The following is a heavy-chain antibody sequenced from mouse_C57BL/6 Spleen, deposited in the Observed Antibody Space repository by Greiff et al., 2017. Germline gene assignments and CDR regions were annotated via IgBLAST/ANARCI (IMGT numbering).Heavy chain of an antibody. J-gene: IGHJ2*01. V-gene: IGHV1-59*01. CDR3: AREMDYGSSFDY. Sequence: QVQLQQPGAELVRPGTSVKLSCKASGYTFTSYWMHWVKQRPGQGLEWIGVIDPSDSYTNYNQKFKGKATLTVDTSSSTAYMQLSSLTSEDSAVYYCAREMDYGSSFDYWGQGTTLTVSS. CDR1: GYTFTSYW. D-gene: IGHD1-1*01. CDR2: IDPSDSYT.